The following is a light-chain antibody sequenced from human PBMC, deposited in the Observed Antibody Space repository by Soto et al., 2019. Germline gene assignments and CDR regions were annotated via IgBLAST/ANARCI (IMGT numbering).Light chain of an antibody. Sequence: QSVLTQPPSVSGAPGQRVTISCTGSSSNIGAGYDVHWYQQLPGTAPKLLIYGNSNRPSGVPDRFSGSKSGTSASLAITGLQAEDEADYYCGTWDSSLSAYVFGTGTKVTVL. CDR2: GNS. J-gene: IGLJ1*01. CDR1: SSNIGAGYD. V-gene: IGLV1-40*01. CDR3: GTWDSSLSAYV.